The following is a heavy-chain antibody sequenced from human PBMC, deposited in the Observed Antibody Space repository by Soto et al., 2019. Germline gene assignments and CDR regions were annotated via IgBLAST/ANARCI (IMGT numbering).Heavy chain of an antibody. CDR1: GFTVSSNY. J-gene: IGHJ6*03. CDR2: IYSGDST. V-gene: IGHV3-53*04. Sequence: SLRLSCAASGFTVSSNYMSWVRQAPGKGLEWVSVIYSGDSTYYADSVKGRFTISRHNSKNTLYLQMNSLRAEDTAVYYCARVPNYYYYYYMDVWGKGTTVTVSS. CDR3: ARVPNYYYYYYMDV.